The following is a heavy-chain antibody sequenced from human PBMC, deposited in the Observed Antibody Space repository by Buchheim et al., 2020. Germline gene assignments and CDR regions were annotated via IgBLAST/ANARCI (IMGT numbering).Heavy chain of an antibody. V-gene: IGHV4-31*03. Sequence: QVQLQQWGPGLVKPSQTLSLTCTVSGGSISSGGYYWSWIRQHPGKGLEWIGYIYYSGSTYYNPSLKSRVTISVDTPKNQFSLKLSSVTAADTAVYYCARDIVTTPLPRYYYYGMDVWGQGTT. J-gene: IGHJ6*02. CDR1: GGSISSGGYY. CDR3: ARDIVTTPLPRYYYYGMDV. D-gene: IGHD4-17*01. CDR2: IYYSGST.